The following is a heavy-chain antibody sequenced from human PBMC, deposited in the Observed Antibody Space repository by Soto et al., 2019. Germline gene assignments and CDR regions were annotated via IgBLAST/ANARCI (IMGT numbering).Heavy chain of an antibody. CDR3: ARGIGSYDFWSGYQYYFDY. J-gene: IGHJ4*02. Sequence: SETLSLTCTVSGDSIIGYYWSWIRQPPGKGLEWIGYIYYSGSTYYSPSLKSRVTISVDTSKNQFSLKLSSVTAADTAVYYCARGIGSYDFWSGYQYYFDYWGQGTLVTVSS. D-gene: IGHD3-3*01. V-gene: IGHV4-59*12. CDR2: IYYSGST. CDR1: GDSIIGYY.